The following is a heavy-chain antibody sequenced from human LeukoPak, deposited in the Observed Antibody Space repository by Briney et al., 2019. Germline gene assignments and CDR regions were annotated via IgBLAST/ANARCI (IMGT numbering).Heavy chain of an antibody. CDR3: VRDFRSADY. CDR2: ICPDGTVT. Sequence: PGGSLRLSCAASGFTFSTYCMHWVRQAPGKGPMWVSRICPDGTVTNYADSVKARFIISRDNARNTVHLQMNSLRVEDTAVYYCVRDFRSADYWGQGTLVTVSS. J-gene: IGHJ4*02. V-gene: IGHV3-74*01. CDR1: GFTFSTYC.